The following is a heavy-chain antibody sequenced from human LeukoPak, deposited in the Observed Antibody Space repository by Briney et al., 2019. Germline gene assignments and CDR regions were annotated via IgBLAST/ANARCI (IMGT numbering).Heavy chain of an antibody. CDR2: INPNSGGT. CDR1: GGTFSSYA. CDR3: ARDPGDYGGNRFDY. J-gene: IGHJ4*02. V-gene: IGHV1-2*02. D-gene: IGHD4-23*01. Sequence: ASVKVSCKASGGTFSSYAISWVRQAHGQGLEWMGWINPNSGGTNYAQKFQGRVTMTRNTSISTAYMELSRLRSDDTAVYYCARDPGDYGGNRFDYWGQGTLVTISS.